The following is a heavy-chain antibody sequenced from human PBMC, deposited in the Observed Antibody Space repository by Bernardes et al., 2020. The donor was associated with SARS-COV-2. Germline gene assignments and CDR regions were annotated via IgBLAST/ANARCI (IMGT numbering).Heavy chain of an antibody. J-gene: IGHJ5*02. Sequence: GGSLRLSCAASGFTFSSYAMSWVRQAPGKGLEWVSAISGSGGSTYYADSVKGRFPISRDNSKNTLYLQMNSLRAEDTAVYYCAKLPDYDFWSGYSSWGQGTLVTVSS. V-gene: IGHV3-23*01. CDR3: AKLPDYDFWSGYSS. CDR1: GFTFSSYA. D-gene: IGHD3-3*01. CDR2: ISGSGGST.